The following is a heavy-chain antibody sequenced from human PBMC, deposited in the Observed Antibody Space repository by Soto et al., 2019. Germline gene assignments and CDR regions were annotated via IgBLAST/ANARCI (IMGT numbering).Heavy chain of an antibody. CDR2: IYHSVST. Sequence: QVQLQESGPGLVKPSGTLSLTCAVSGGSISSSNWWSWVRQPPGKGLEWIGEIYHSVSTNYNPSLKKRVTISVDKSKNQFSLKLSSVTAADTAVYYCARVSGSYYYGRDVWGQGTTVTVSS. CDR1: GGSISSSNW. V-gene: IGHV4-4*02. J-gene: IGHJ6*02. D-gene: IGHD1-26*01. CDR3: ARVSGSYYYGRDV.